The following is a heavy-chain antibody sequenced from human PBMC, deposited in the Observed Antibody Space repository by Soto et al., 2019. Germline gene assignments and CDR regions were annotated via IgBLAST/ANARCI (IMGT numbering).Heavy chain of an antibody. J-gene: IGHJ5*02. V-gene: IGHV4-59*01. Sequence: SETLSLTCTVSGGSISSYYWSWIRQPLGKGLEWIGYIYYSGSTNYNPSLKSRVTISVDTSKNQFSLKLSSVTAADTAVYYCARGAFAYCSGGSCYLNWFDPWGQGTLVTVSS. CDR1: GGSISSYY. CDR2: IYYSGST. CDR3: ARGAFAYCSGGSCYLNWFDP. D-gene: IGHD2-15*01.